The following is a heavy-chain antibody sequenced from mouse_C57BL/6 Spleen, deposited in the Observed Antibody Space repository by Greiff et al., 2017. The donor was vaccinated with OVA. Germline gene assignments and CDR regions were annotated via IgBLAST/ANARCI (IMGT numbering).Heavy chain of an antibody. Sequence: EVQVVESGGGLVKPGGSLKLSCAASGFTFSSYAMSWVRQTPEKRLEWVATISDGGSYTYYPDNVKGRFTISRDNAKNNLYLQMSHLKSEDTAMYYCARDGGYYWYFDVWGTGTTVTVSS. CDR1: GFTFSSYA. CDR3: ARDGGYYWYFDV. D-gene: IGHD1-1*02. CDR2: ISDGGSYT. J-gene: IGHJ1*03. V-gene: IGHV5-4*01.